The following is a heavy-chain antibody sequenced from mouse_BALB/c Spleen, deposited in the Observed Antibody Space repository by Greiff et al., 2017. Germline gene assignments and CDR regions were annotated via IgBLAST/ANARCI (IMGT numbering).Heavy chain of an antibody. CDR2: ISSGGSYT. CDR3: ARHVDGSRSFDY. CDR1: GFTFSSYA. J-gene: IGHJ2*01. Sequence: EVMLVESGGGLVKPGGSLKLSCAASGFTFSSYAMSWVRQTPEKRLEWVATISSGGSYTYYPDSVKGRFTISRDNAKNTLYLQMSSLRSEDTAMYYCARHVDGSRSFDYWGQGTTLTVSS. D-gene: IGHD1-1*01. V-gene: IGHV5-9-3*01.